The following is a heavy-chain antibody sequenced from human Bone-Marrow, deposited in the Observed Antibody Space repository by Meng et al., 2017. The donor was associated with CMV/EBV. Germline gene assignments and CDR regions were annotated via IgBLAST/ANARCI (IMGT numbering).Heavy chain of an antibody. V-gene: IGHV3-21*01. CDR3: AREKGKGEVVGATGNCDF. D-gene: IGHD1-26*01. J-gene: IGHJ4*02. CDR2: VSSSSSYI. CDR1: GFTFSSYS. Sequence: GESLKISCAGSGFTFSSYSMNWVRQAPGKGLEWVSSVSSSSSYIYYADSLKGRFTISRDNAKNSLYLQMDSLTAEDKGVYYCAREKGKGEVVGATGNCDFWGQGTLVTVSS.